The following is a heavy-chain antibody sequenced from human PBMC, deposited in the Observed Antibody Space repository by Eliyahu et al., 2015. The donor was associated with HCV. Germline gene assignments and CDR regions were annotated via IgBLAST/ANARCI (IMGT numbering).Heavy chain of an antibody. CDR2: IKSNNDGGTT. CDR3: TREVDCSGGSCPSV. D-gene: IGHD2-15*01. CDR1: GFTFRIAW. J-gene: IGHJ4*02. V-gene: IGHV3-15*01. Sequence: EEQLVDSGGGLVKPGGSLRLSCAAPGFTFRIAWMGWVRQAPGKGLEWVGRIKSNNDGGTTDYAAPVKGRFTISRDDSTNTLYLQMNSLKTEDTAVYYCTREVDCSGGSCPSVWGQGTLVTVSS.